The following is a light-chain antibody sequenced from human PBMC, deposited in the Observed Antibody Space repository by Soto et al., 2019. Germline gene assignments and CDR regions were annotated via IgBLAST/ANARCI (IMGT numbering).Light chain of an antibody. J-gene: IGLJ1*01. CDR1: SGDVGSYNL. CDR2: EVS. V-gene: IGLV2-23*02. Sequence: QSALTQPASVSGSPGQSIIISCTGASGDVGSYNLVSWYQQHPGKAPKLMIYEVSKRPSGVSNRFSGSKSGNTASLTISELQSEDEADYYCCSYAGGYTYVFGIGTKLTVL. CDR3: CSYAGGYTYV.